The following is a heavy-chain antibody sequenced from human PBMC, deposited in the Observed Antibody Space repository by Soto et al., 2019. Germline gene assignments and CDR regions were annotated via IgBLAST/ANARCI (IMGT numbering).Heavy chain of an antibody. CDR3: ARGEQYSGRIFDY. CDR1: GDSVSSNSAG. Sequence: SQTFSLTCAITGDSVSSNSAGWSWVRQSPSRGLEWLGRTYYRSKWYYEYAVSVRGRITINPDTSKNQYSLQLNSVTPEDTAVYFCARGEQYSGRIFDYWGQGTLVTVS. V-gene: IGHV6-1*01. D-gene: IGHD1-26*01. J-gene: IGHJ4*01. CDR2: TYYRSKWYY.